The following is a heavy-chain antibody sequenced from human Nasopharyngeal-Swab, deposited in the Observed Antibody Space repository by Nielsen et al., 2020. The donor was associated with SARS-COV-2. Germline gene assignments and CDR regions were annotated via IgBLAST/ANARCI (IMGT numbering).Heavy chain of an antibody. J-gene: IGHJ4*02. V-gene: IGHV3-30*03. Sequence: GESLKISCAASGFTFSSYGMHWARQAPGKGLEWVAVISYDGSNKYYADSVKGRFTISRDNSKNTLYLQMNSLRAEDTAVYYCARDSLSTHFDYWGQGTLVTVSS. CDR3: ARDSLSTHFDY. CDR1: GFTFSSYG. CDR2: ISYDGSNK.